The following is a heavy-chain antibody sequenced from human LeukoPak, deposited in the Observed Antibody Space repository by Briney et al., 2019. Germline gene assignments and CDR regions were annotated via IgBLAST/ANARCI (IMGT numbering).Heavy chain of an antibody. V-gene: IGHV4-61*02. Sequence: PSETLSLTCTVSGGSISSGSYYWSWIRQPAGKGLEWIGRIYTSGSTNYNPSLKSRVTISVDTSKNQFSLKLSSVTAADTAVYYCARGLRAVAGFGIDWFDPWGQGTLDTVSS. CDR2: IYTSGST. CDR1: GGSISSGSYY. D-gene: IGHD6-19*01. J-gene: IGHJ5*02. CDR3: ARGLRAVAGFGIDWFDP.